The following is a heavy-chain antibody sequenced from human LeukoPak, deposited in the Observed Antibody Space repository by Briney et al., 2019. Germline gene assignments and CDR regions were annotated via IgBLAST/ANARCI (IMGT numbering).Heavy chain of an antibody. CDR3: ARDLPEGEVAGYSLNAFDI. D-gene: IGHD3-9*01. CDR1: GYTFTSYY. V-gene: IGHV1-46*01. J-gene: IGHJ3*02. CDR2: INPSGGST. Sequence: ASVKVSCKASGYTFTSYYIHWVRQAPGQGLEWMGIINPSGGSTTYAQNFQGRVTMTRDMSTSTVYMELRSLRSEDTAVYYCARDLPEGEVAGYSLNAFDIWGQGTMVTVSS.